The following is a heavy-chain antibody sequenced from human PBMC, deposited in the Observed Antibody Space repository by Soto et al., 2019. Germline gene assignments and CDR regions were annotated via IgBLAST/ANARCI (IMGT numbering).Heavy chain of an antibody. V-gene: IGHV5-51*01. Sequence: PGESLTTSCKVSGYTFTNYWIVWVLQMPGKGLEWMGIIYPGDSYTKYNPSFQGQVTISADKSITTTYLQWSSLKASDTAIYYCAASIFYYGMDVWGQGTTVTVS. CDR1: GYTFTNYW. CDR3: AASIFYYGMDV. J-gene: IGHJ6*02. CDR2: IYPGDSYT.